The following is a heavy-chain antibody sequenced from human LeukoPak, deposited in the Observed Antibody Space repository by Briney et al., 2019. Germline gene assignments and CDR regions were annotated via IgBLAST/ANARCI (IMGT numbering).Heavy chain of an antibody. CDR1: RYTFTGYY. J-gene: IGHJ3*01. Sequence: GASVKVSCKTFRYTFTGYYMHWVRQAPGQGHEWMGWINPDGGGTNYAQKFQGRVTMTRDTSISTVYMELSRLRSDDTAVYYCARADGGRGFSPRHHDAFDFWGQGTMVTVYS. D-gene: IGHD5-24*01. CDR3: ARADGGRGFSPRHHDAFDF. V-gene: IGHV1-2*02. CDR2: INPDGGGT.